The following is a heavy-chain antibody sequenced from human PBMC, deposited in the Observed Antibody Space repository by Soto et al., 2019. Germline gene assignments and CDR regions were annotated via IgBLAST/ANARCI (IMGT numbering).Heavy chain of an antibody. D-gene: IGHD4-17*01. CDR3: ARATSVTDY. CDR1: AFTFSDHY. CDR2: NRNKANSHNT. Sequence: GGSLRLSCAASAFTFSDHYMDWVRQAPGKGLEWVGRNRNKANSHNTEYAAAVKGRFTISRDDSKNSLYLQMNSLKIEDTTVYYCARATSVTDYWGQGTLVTVSS. V-gene: IGHV3-72*01. J-gene: IGHJ4*02.